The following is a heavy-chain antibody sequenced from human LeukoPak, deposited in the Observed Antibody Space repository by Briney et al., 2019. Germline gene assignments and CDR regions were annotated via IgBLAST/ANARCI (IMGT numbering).Heavy chain of an antibody. CDR2: ISYSGE. V-gene: IGHV3-30*07. J-gene: IGHJ4*02. D-gene: IGHD6-19*01. Sequence: GRSLRLSCAASGFTFTDYAFHWVRQAPGKGLEWVTIISYSGESYADSVRGRFAISRDNSKNTLYLQMNSLRAEDTAVYYCARDRGWQWLVQGNQDYWGQGTLVTVSS. CDR3: ARDRGWQWLVQGNQDY. CDR1: GFTFTDYA.